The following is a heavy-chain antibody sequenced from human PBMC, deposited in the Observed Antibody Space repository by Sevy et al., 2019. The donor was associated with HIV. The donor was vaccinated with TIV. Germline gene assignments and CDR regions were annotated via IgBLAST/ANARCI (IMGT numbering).Heavy chain of an antibody. CDR2: IKQDGSEK. Sequence: GGSLRLSCAASGFTFSNYWMSWVRQAPGKGLEWVANIKQDGSEKYCVHSVKDRFTISRDNARNSLFLQMNSLRAEDTAVYYCARHFSSSWTTRHFDCWGQGTLVTVSS. V-gene: IGHV3-7*01. J-gene: IGHJ4*02. CDR1: GFTFSNYW. CDR3: ARHFSSSWTTRHFDC. D-gene: IGHD6-13*01.